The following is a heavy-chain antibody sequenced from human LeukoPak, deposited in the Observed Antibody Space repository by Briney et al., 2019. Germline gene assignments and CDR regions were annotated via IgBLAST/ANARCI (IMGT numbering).Heavy chain of an antibody. CDR2: ISSSSSYI. D-gene: IGHD5-18*01. CDR3: ARVEPVDTAMADAFDI. J-gene: IGHJ3*02. CDR1: GFTFSSYS. Sequence: GGSLRLSCAASGFTFSSYSMNWVRQAPGKGLEWVSSISSSSSYIYYADSVKGRFTISRDNAKNSLYPQMNSLRAEDTAVYYCARVEPVDTAMADAFDIWGQGTMVTVSS. V-gene: IGHV3-21*01.